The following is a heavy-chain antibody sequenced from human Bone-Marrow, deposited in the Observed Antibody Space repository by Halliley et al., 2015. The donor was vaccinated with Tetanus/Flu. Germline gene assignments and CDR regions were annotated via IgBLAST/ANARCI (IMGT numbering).Heavy chain of an antibody. CDR2: VYDSGST. Sequence: PGKGVEWIGYVYDSGSTKYNPSLKSRVTISRDTSKNRFSLNLTSVTAADTAVYYCVTGKGWLPDYWGQGTLVTVSS. D-gene: IGHD5-12*01. J-gene: IGHJ4*02. V-gene: IGHV4-59*13. CDR3: VTGKGWLPDY.